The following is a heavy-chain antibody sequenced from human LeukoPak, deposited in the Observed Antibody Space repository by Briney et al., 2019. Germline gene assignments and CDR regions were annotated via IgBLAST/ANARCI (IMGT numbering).Heavy chain of an antibody. CDR2: INGDGSST. Sequence: PGGSLRLSCAASGFTFSTYWMHWVRHAPGKGPVWVSRINGDGSSTIYADSVKGRFTISRDNAENTLYLQMNSLRAEDTAVYYCAKNHPGGYGSGSYPHPFDYWGQGTLVTVSS. V-gene: IGHV3-74*01. CDR3: AKNHPGGYGSGSYPHPFDY. CDR1: GFTFSTYW. J-gene: IGHJ4*02. D-gene: IGHD3-10*01.